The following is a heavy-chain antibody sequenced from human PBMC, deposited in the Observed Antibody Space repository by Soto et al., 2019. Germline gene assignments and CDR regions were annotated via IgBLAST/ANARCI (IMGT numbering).Heavy chain of an antibody. V-gene: IGHV3-7*03. CDR2: LRPDGSDT. D-gene: IGHD4-4*01. CDR3: AGWGGHDYNY. J-gene: IGHJ4*02. CDR1: GFTFTDLY. Sequence: EVQLVQSGGGLVQPGGSLRLSCVGSGFTFTDLYMNWVRQAPGNGLKWVANLRPDGSDTNYVESVNGRFTTARYNAKNSLFRQMNSLRAEDTAVYYWAGWGGHDYNYWGQGILVTVSS.